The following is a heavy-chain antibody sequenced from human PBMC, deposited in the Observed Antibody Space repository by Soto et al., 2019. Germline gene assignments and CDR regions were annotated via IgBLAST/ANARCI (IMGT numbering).Heavy chain of an antibody. Sequence: QVQLVQSGAEVKEPGASVKVSCKSSGYTFTNHWIHWVRQAPGQGLEWMGVINPTGDRTVYAQKFQGRFSMTTDKSTGQVEMELSSLSSVDTAVYYCARDHSVSISDYSYWWFDPWGQGTLVAVSS. J-gene: IGHJ5*02. V-gene: IGHV1-46*01. CDR1: GYTFTNHW. CDR2: INPTGDRT. CDR3: ARDHSVSISDYSYWWFDP. D-gene: IGHD2-21*01.